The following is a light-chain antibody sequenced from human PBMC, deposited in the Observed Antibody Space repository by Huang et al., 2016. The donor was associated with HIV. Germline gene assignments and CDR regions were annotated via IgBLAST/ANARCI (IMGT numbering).Light chain of an antibody. Sequence: DIVMTQSPLSLPVTPGEAASISCRSSQSLLHSNGYNFLDWYLQRPGQSPQLLFYFGSNRASGVPDRFSGSGSGTEFTLKIRRVEAEDVGVYYCMQALQTPRTFGQGTKLEI. J-gene: IGKJ2*01. CDR2: FGS. CDR3: MQALQTPRT. CDR1: QSLLHSNGYNF. V-gene: IGKV2-28*01.